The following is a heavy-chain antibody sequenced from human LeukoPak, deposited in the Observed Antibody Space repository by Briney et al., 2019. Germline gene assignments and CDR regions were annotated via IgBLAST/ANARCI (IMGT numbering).Heavy chain of an antibody. V-gene: IGHV3-11*04. Sequence: LSLTCTVSGGSISSYYWSWIRQPPGKGLEWVSYISSSGSTIYYADSVKGRFTISRDNAKNSLYLQMNSLRAEDTAVYYCARDKSYSTLPGTSRNWFDPWGQGTLVTVSS. J-gene: IGHJ5*02. CDR1: GGSISSYY. CDR2: ISSSGSTI. CDR3: ARDKSYSTLPGTSRNWFDP. D-gene: IGHD1-14*01.